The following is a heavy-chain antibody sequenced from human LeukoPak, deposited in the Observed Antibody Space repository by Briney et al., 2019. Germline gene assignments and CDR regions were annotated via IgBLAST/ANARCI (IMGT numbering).Heavy chain of an antibody. CDR1: GGSISSYY. V-gene: IGHV4-59*01. CDR2: IYSSGST. D-gene: IGHD1-14*01. Sequence: KPSETLSLTCTVSGGSISSYYWSWIRQPPGKGLEWIGYIYSSGSTNYNPSLKSRVTISVDTSKNQFSLKLSSVTAADTAVYYCARDGENQYYFDYWGQGTLVTVSS. CDR3: ARDGENQYYFDY. J-gene: IGHJ4*02.